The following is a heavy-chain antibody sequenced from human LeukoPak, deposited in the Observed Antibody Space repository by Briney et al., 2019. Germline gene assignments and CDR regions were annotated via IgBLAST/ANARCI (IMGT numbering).Heavy chain of an antibody. V-gene: IGHV3-73*01. CDR3: TRDSGTYNWFDP. CDR1: GFTFSGSA. Sequence: PGGSLRLSCAASGFTFSGSAIHWVRQSSGKGREWVAQIDKKDKGYATATAYAASVKGRFTISRDDSINTAYLQMKSLKTEDTALYYCTRDSGTYNWFDPWGQGTLVTVSS. J-gene: IGHJ5*02. D-gene: IGHD1-26*01. CDR2: IDKKDKGYATAT.